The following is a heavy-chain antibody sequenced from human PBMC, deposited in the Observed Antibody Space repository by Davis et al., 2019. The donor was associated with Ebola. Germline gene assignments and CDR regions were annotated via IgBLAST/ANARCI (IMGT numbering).Heavy chain of an antibody. V-gene: IGHV3-30-3*01. CDR1: GFTFSSYA. CDR3: ARAITIFGVGSGY. J-gene: IGHJ4*02. D-gene: IGHD3-3*01. Sequence: GGSLRLSCAASGFTFSSYAMHWVRQAPGKGLEWVAVISYDGSNKYYADSVKGRFTISRDNSKNTLYLQMNGLRAEDTAVYYCARAITIFGVGSGYWGQGTLVTVSS. CDR2: ISYDGSNK.